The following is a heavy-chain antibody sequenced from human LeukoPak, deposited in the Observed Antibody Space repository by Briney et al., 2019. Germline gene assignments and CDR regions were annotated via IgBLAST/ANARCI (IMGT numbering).Heavy chain of an antibody. J-gene: IGHJ5*02. Sequence: GGSLRLSCAASGFTFSDYYMSWIRQAPEKGLEWVSYISSSSSYTNYADSVKGRFTISRDNAKNSLYLQMNSLRAEDTAVYYCARGTRGAAAYYDILTGYHRRNWFDPWGQGTLVTVSS. D-gene: IGHD3-9*01. CDR2: ISSSSSYT. CDR1: GFTFSDYY. CDR3: ARGTRGAAAYYDILTGYHRRNWFDP. V-gene: IGHV3-11*06.